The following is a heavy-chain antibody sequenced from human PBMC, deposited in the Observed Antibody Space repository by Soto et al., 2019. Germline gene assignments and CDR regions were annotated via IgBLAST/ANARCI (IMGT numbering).Heavy chain of an antibody. CDR2: IYYSGST. J-gene: IGHJ6*04. CDR1: GGSISSSSYY. CDR3: ASLQDIVVVVAATPMDV. Sequence: SETLSLTCTVSGGSISSSSYYWGWIRQPPGKGLEWIGSIYYSGSTYYNPSLKSRVTISVDTSKNQFSLKLSSVTAADTAVYYCASLQDIVVVVAATPMDVWGKGTTVTVSS. D-gene: IGHD2-15*01. V-gene: IGHV4-39*01.